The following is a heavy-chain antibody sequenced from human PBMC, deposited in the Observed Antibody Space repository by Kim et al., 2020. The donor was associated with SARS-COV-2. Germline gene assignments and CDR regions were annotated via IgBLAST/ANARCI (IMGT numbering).Heavy chain of an antibody. D-gene: IGHD3-22*01. V-gene: IGHV3-21*01. CDR2: IPSISNYI. CDR3: AREIYYVSNGYYYIQDALDI. CDR1: GFTFSGYS. Sequence: GGSLRLSCAASGFTFSGYSINWVRQAPGKGLEWVSSIPSISNYISYADSVRGRFTISRDNARNAVYLQMNSLRAEDTAVYYCAREIYYVSNGYYYIQDALDIWGQGTMVTVPS. J-gene: IGHJ3*02.